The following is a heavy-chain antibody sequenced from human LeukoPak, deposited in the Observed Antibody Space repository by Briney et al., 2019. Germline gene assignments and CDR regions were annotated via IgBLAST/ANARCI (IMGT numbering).Heavy chain of an antibody. CDR2: IYYSGST. CDR3: ARVSYVVWWFDP. V-gene: IGHV4-59*01. CDR1: GGSISSYY. Sequence: SETLSLTCTVSGGSISSYYWSWIRQPPGKGLEWIGYIYYSGSTNYNPPLKSRVTISVDTSKDQFSLKLSSVTAADTAVYYCARVSYVVWWFDPWGQGTLVTVSS. J-gene: IGHJ5*02. D-gene: IGHD3-16*01.